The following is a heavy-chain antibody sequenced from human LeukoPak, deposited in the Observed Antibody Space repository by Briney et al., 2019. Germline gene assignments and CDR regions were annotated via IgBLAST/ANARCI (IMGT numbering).Heavy chain of an antibody. V-gene: IGHV3-30*04. J-gene: IGHJ4*02. CDR2: ISYDGSNK. Sequence: PGRSLRLSCAASGFTFSVYAMHWVRQAPGKGLEWVAIISYDGSNKYHADSVKGRFTISRDNSKNTLYPQMNNLRAEDTAVYYCAKDPTHYRVWDDYDSSVLSHWGQGTLVTVSS. D-gene: IGHD3-22*01. CDR3: AKDPTHYRVWDDYDSSVLSH. CDR1: GFTFSVYA.